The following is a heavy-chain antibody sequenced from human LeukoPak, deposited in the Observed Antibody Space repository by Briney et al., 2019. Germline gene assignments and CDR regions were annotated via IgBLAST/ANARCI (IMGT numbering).Heavy chain of an antibody. D-gene: IGHD3-16*01. Sequence: GGSLRLSCAASGFTFRGYEMNWVRQAPGKGLEWISYICGRGKTIYYADSVKGRFTISRDDAKNFLYLQMDSQRAEDTAVYYCARERDRGMTSPYFDSWGQGTLVTVSS. CDR2: ICGRGKTI. CDR1: GFTFRGYE. J-gene: IGHJ4*02. CDR3: ARERDRGMTSPYFDS. V-gene: IGHV3-48*03.